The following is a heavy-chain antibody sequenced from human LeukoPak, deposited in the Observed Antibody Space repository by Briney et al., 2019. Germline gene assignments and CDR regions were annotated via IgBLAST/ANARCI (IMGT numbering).Heavy chain of an antibody. CDR3: ARFLYYYDSSPLDY. D-gene: IGHD3-22*01. V-gene: IGHV3-11*01. CDR1: QFTFSDYY. Sequence: GGSLRLSCAASQFTFSDYYMSWIRQAPGKGLGWVSYISTSGGTIYYGDSVKGRFTISRDNAKNSLYLQMNSLQVEDTAVYYCARFLYYYDSSPLDYWGQGTLVTVSS. J-gene: IGHJ4*02. CDR2: ISTSGGTI.